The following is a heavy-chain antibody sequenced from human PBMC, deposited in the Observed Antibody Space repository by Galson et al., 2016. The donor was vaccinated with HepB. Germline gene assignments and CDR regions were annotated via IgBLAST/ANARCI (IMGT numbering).Heavy chain of an antibody. CDR3: ARDRRVGPTPTSLNS. CDR2: VSFDGNNK. Sequence: SLRLSCAASGFTLSRYPMHWARRAPGKGLDWVAVVSFDGNNKYYAHSVRGRFTISRDNSKNTLYLQMNSLTAEDTAVYYCARDRRVGPTPTSLNSWGQGTLVTVSS. J-gene: IGHJ4*02. V-gene: IGHV3-30*04. D-gene: IGHD1-26*01. CDR1: GFTLSRYP.